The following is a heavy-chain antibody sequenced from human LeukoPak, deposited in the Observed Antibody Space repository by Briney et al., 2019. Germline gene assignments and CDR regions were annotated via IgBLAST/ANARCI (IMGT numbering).Heavy chain of an antibody. D-gene: IGHD3-16*01. J-gene: IGHJ4*02. V-gene: IGHV3-30*02. CDR2: IRADGSGR. CDR3: AGGMGDYFDY. CDR1: GFTFSHFG. Sequence: GGSLRLSCAASGFTFSHFGMHWARQAPGKGLEWVAFIRADGSGRYYADSVKGRFTISRDNAKNSLYLQMNSLRAEDTAVYYCAGGMGDYFDYWGQGTLVTVSS.